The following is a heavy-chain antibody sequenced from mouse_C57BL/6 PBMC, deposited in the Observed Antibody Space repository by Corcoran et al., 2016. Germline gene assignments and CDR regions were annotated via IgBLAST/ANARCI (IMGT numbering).Heavy chain of an antibody. V-gene: IGHV3-6*01. CDR1: GYSITSGYY. Sequence: DVQLQESGPGLVKPSQSLSLTCSVTGYSITSGYYWNWIRQFPGNKLEWMGYISYDGSNNYNPSLKNRISITRDTSKNQFFLKLNSVTTEDTATYYCASSPVEEAMDYWGQGTSVTVSS. CDR3: ASSPVEEAMDY. J-gene: IGHJ4*01. D-gene: IGHD1-1*01. CDR2: ISYDGSN.